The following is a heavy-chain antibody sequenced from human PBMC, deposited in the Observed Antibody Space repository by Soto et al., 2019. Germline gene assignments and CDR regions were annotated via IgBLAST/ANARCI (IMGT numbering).Heavy chain of an antibody. J-gene: IGHJ1*01. CDR1: GFTVSNNY. D-gene: IGHD3-10*02. Sequence: EVQLVESGGGLVQPGGSLRLSCAVSGFTVSNNYVAWVRQAPGKGLDWVSLTYSGGSTYYADSLKGRFTISRDYSKNTLFLQMNDLSAEDTAVYYCARALRGSSYYVAFWGQGTLVTVSS. V-gene: IGHV3-66*01. CDR2: TYSGGST. CDR3: ARALRGSSYYVAF.